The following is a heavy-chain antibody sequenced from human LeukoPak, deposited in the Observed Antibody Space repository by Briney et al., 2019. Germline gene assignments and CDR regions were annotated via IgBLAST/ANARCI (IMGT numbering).Heavy chain of an antibody. CDR2: VSGSGGDT. CDR3: AKELIIQPTGTVAFDI. J-gene: IGHJ3*02. Sequence: GGSLRLSCAASGFTFTTNAMSWVRQAPGKGLEWVSAVSGSGGDTYYAGSVKGRFTVSRDNSKNTLYLQMNSLRAEDTAVYFCAKELIIQPTGTVAFDIWGQGTMVTVSS. CDR1: GFTFTTNA. D-gene: IGHD1-1*01. V-gene: IGHV3-23*01.